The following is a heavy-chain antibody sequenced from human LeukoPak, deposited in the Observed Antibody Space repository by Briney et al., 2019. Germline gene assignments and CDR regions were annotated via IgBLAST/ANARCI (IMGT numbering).Heavy chain of an antibody. CDR3: AKDHFRYLIVVVITEYFDY. Sequence: PGGSLRLSCAASGFTFSSYAMSWVRQAPGKGLEWVSAISGSGGSTYYADSVKGRFTISRDNSKNTLYLQMNSLRAEDTAVYYCAKDHFRYLIVVVITEYFDYWGQGTLVTVSS. D-gene: IGHD3-22*01. V-gene: IGHV3-23*01. J-gene: IGHJ4*02. CDR2: ISGSGGST. CDR1: GFTFSSYA.